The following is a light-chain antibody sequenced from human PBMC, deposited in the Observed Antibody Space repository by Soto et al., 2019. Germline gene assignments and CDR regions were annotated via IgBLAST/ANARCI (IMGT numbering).Light chain of an antibody. J-gene: IGKJ2*01. V-gene: IGKV2D-29*02. CDR3: MQRIQLPET. CDR1: QSLLRSDGKSS. CDR2: GAS. Sequence: DLVMTQTPLSLSVSPGQPASISCKSSQSLLRSDGKSSLYWYLQKPCQSPQLLIYGASTRLSGVTDRFSGSGSGTDFTLKISRVEAEDVGVYYCMQRIQLPETFGQGTKLEIK.